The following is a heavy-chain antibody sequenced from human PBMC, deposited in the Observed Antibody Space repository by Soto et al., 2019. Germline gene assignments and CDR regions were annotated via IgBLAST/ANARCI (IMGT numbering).Heavy chain of an antibody. J-gene: IGHJ5*02. CDR1: GGTFSSYA. Sequence: QVQLVQSGAEVKKPGSSVKVSCKASGGTFSSYAISWVRQAPGQGLEWMGGIIPIFGTANYAQKFQGRVSIAADESTGTADLELSSLRSEDTAVYYCARGSLVGATNWFDPWGQGTLVTVSS. D-gene: IGHD1-26*01. CDR3: ARGSLVGATNWFDP. V-gene: IGHV1-69*01. CDR2: IIPIFGTA.